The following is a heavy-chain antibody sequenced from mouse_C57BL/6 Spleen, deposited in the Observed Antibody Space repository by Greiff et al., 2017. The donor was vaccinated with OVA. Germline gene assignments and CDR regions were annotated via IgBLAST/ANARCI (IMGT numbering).Heavy chain of an antibody. Sequence: QVQLQQPGAELVKPGASVKLSCKASGYTFTSYWMQWVKQRPGQGLEWIGEIDPSDSYTNYNQKFKGKATLTVDTSSSTAYMQLSSLTSEDSAVYYCARSAPLYYYGSSRDFDVWGTRTTVTVSS. CDR2: IDPSDSYT. J-gene: IGHJ1*03. V-gene: IGHV1-50*01. D-gene: IGHD1-1*01. CDR3: ARSAPLYYYGSSRDFDV. CDR1: GYTFTSYW.